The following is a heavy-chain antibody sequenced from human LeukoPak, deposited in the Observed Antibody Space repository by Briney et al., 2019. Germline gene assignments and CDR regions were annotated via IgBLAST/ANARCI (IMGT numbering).Heavy chain of an antibody. Sequence: SETLSLTCTVSGGSISSRYWSWIRQPPGKGLEWIGYIYYSGSTNYNPSLKSRVTISVDTSKNQFSLKLSSVTAADTAVYYCARGGDYSPSWGLDPWGQGTLVTVSS. CDR3: ARGGDYSPSWGLDP. CDR1: GGSISSRY. CDR2: IYYSGST. D-gene: IGHD4-11*01. V-gene: IGHV4-59*11. J-gene: IGHJ5*02.